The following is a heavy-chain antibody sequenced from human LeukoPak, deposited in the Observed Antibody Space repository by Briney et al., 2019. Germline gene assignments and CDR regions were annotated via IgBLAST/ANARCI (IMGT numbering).Heavy chain of an antibody. CDR2: IYPGDSDT. V-gene: IGHV5-51*01. J-gene: IGHJ5*02. D-gene: IGHD2-15*01. Sequence: GESLKISCNGSGYTFTNYYIAWVRQMPGKGLEWMGIIYPGDSDTRYSPSFQGQVTISADKSISTAYLQWSSLKASDTAMYYCARVVADNWRDPWGQGTLVTVSS. CDR1: GYTFTNYY. CDR3: ARVVADNWRDP.